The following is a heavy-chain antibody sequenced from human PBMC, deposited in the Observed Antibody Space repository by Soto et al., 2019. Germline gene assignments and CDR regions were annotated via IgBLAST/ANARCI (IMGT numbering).Heavy chain of an antibody. CDR3: ASDIAVAGTIWFAP. CDR1: GGTFRSYA. Sequence: QVQLVQSGAEVKKPGSSVKVSCKASGGTFRSYAISWVRQAPGQGLEWMGGIFPIFGTANYAQKFQGRVTITADESTSTAYMELSSLRSEDTAVYYCASDIAVAGTIWFAPWGQGTLVTVSS. V-gene: IGHV1-69*12. D-gene: IGHD6-19*01. CDR2: IFPIFGTA. J-gene: IGHJ5*02.